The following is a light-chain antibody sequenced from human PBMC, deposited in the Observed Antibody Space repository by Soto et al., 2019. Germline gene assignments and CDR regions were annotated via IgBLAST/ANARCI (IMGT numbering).Light chain of an antibody. CDR1: QSVSSSY. Sequence: EIVLTQSPGTLSLSPGERATLSCRAIQSVSSSYLAWYQQKPGQAPRLLIYGASSSATGIPDRFSGSGSGTDFTLTISSLEPEDFTVYYCQQYGSSPGTFGQGTKVEIK. V-gene: IGKV3-20*01. J-gene: IGKJ1*01. CDR3: QQYGSSPGT. CDR2: GAS.